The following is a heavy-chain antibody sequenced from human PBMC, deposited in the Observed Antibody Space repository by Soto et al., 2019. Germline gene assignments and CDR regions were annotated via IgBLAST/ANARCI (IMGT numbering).Heavy chain of an antibody. Sequence: QVQLVESGGGVVQPGRSLRLSCAASGCTFSSYAMHWVRQAPGKGLEWVAVISYDGSNKYYADSVKGRFTISRDNSKNTLYLQMNSLRAEDTAVYYCARTYSSGWKPFDYWGQGTLVTVSS. D-gene: IGHD6-19*01. J-gene: IGHJ4*02. CDR2: ISYDGSNK. V-gene: IGHV3-30-3*01. CDR1: GCTFSSYA. CDR3: ARTYSSGWKPFDY.